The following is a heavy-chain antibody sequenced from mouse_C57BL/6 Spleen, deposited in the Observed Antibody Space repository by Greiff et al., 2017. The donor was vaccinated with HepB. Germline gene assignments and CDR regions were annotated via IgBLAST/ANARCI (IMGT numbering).Heavy chain of an antibody. CDR1: GYTFTSYD. Sequence: QVQLKESGPELVKPGASVKLSCKASGYTFTSYDINWVKQRPGQGLEWIGWIYPRDGSTKYNEKFKGKATLTVDTSSSTAYMELHSLTSEDSAVYFCARSSGYGYDPWFAYWGQGTLVTVSA. V-gene: IGHV1-85*01. D-gene: IGHD2-2*01. J-gene: IGHJ3*01. CDR3: ARSSGYGYDPWFAY. CDR2: IYPRDGST.